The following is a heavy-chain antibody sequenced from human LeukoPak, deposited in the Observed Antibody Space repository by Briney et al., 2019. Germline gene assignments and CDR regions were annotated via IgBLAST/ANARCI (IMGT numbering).Heavy chain of an antibody. Sequence: KTSETLSLTCTVSGGSISSYYWSWIRQPAGKGPEWIGRIYTSGSTNYNPSLKSRVTMSVDTSKNQFSLQLSTVTAADTAVHYCASDSVVVAVWGQGTLVTVSS. J-gene: IGHJ4*02. V-gene: IGHV4-4*07. CDR3: ASDSVVVAV. D-gene: IGHD2-15*01. CDR1: GGSISSYY. CDR2: IYTSGST.